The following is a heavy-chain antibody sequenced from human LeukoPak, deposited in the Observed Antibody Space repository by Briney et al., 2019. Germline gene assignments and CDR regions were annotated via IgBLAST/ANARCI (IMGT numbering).Heavy chain of an antibody. V-gene: IGHV3-7*01. Sequence: GGSLRLSCVGSGFSVSTYWMNWVRQAPGKGLEWVASIKQDGNENYYVDSVKGRFTIFRDNAKNSLYLQMNSLRAEDTAVYYCARGHYDDYEWGRGTLVTVSS. D-gene: IGHD3-16*01. J-gene: IGHJ4*02. CDR2: IKQDGNEN. CDR3: ARGHYDDYE. CDR1: GFSVSTYW.